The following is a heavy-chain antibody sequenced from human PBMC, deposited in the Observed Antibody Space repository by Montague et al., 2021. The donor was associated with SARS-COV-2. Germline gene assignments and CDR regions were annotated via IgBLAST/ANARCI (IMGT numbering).Heavy chain of an antibody. J-gene: IGHJ6*02. D-gene: IGHD3-10*01. V-gene: IGHV4-34*01. CDR2: VNFSGRT. Sequence: SETLSLTCVVYGGSFNDFYWSWIRQPPGKGLEWIGEVNFSGRTNYNPSLKSRATVSVDKSNNHFSLRLSSVTAADTAVYYCARFPHGSGSYNDDYNYGMDVGGQGTTVTVSS. CDR1: GGSFNDFY. CDR3: ARFPHGSGSYNDDYNYGMDV.